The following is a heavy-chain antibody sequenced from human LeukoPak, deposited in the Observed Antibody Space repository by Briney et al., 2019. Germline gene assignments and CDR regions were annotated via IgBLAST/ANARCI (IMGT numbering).Heavy chain of an antibody. V-gene: IGHV3-48*01. CDR3: ARVLSGEYFDL. CDR2: ISSSSSTI. Sequence: PGGSLILSCAASGFTFSSYSVNWARQAPGKGLEWVSYISSSSSTIYYADSVKGRFTISRDNAKNSLYLQMNSLKTEDTAVYYCARVLSGEYFDLWGRGTLVTVSS. CDR1: GFTFSSYS. J-gene: IGHJ2*01.